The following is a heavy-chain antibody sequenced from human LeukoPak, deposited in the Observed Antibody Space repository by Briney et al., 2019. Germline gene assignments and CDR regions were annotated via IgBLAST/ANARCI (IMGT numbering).Heavy chain of an antibody. D-gene: IGHD6-6*01. J-gene: IGHJ4*02. CDR3: ARGIAARLYLADY. Sequence: SETLSLTCTVSGGSISSYYWSWIRQPLGKGLEWIGYIYYSGSTNYNPSLKSRVTISVDTSKNQFSLKLSSVTAADTAVYYCARGIAARLYLADYWGQGTLVTVSS. CDR1: GGSISSYY. CDR2: IYYSGST. V-gene: IGHV4-59*12.